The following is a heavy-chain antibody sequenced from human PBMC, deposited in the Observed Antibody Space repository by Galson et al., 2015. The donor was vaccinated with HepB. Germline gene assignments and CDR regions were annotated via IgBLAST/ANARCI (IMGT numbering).Heavy chain of an antibody. V-gene: IGHV3-23*01. CDR1: GFTFSSYA. CDR2: ISGSGGST. Sequence: SLRLSCAASGFTFSSYAMSWVRQAPGKGLEWVSAISGSGGSTYYADSVKGRFTISRDNSKNTLYLQMNSLRAEDTAVYYCAKPKNPTYSCSWYSDWFDPWGQGTLVTVSS. CDR3: AKPKNPTYSCSWYSDWFDP. J-gene: IGHJ5*02. D-gene: IGHD6-13*01.